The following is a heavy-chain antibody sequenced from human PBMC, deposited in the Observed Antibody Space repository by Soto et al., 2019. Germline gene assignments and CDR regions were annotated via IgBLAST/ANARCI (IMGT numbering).Heavy chain of an antibody. CDR3: ARDLGRYYDSSAGPPVGY. J-gene: IGHJ4*02. Sequence: QVQLQESGPGLVKPSQTLSLTCTVSGGSISSGGYYWSWIRQHPGKGLEWMGYIYYRGSTYYNPSLKSRVTISVDTSKNQFSLKLSSVTAADTAVYYCARDLGRYYDSSAGPPVGYWGQGTLVTVSS. D-gene: IGHD3-22*01. CDR1: GGSISSGGYY. V-gene: IGHV4-31*03. CDR2: IYYRGST.